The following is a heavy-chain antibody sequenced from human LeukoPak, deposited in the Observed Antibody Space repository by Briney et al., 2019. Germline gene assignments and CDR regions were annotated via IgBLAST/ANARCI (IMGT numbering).Heavy chain of an antibody. J-gene: IGHJ4*02. CDR2: ISGSGGST. CDR3: AKQSGDYGILYFDY. V-gene: IGHV3-23*01. Sequence: PGGSLRLSCAASGFTFSSYAMSWVRQAPGKGLEWVSAISGSGGSTYYADSVKGRFTISRDNSKNTLYLQMNSLRAEGTAVYYCAKQSGDYGILYFDYWGQGTLVTVSS. CDR1: GFTFSSYA. D-gene: IGHD4-17*01.